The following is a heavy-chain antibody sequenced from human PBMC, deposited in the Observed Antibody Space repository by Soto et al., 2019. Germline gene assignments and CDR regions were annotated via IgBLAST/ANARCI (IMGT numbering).Heavy chain of an antibody. D-gene: IGHD3-10*01. J-gene: IGHJ6*02. Sequence: SETLSLTCTVSGGSIYRSGYYWGWIRQPPGRGLEWIGNIDYNGVTYYNPSLKSRVTISVDTSKNQFSLKLSSVTAADTAVYYCARETMVTSGLYYYYGMDVWGQGTMATVSS. CDR3: ARETMVTSGLYYYYGMDV. V-gene: IGHV4-39*07. CDR1: GGSIYRSGYY. CDR2: IDYNGVT.